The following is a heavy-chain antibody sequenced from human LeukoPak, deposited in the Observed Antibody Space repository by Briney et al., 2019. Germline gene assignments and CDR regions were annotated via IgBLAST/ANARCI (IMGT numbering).Heavy chain of an antibody. CDR3: ARVDYYYYYMDV. J-gene: IGHJ6*03. V-gene: IGHV3-48*03. Sequence: SGGSLRLSCAASGFTFSSYEMNSVRQAPGKGLEWVSYISSSGSTIYYADSVKGRFTISRDNAKNSLYLQMNSLRAEDTAVYYCARVDYYYYYMDVWGKGTTVTVSS. CDR2: ISSSGSTI. CDR1: GFTFSSYE.